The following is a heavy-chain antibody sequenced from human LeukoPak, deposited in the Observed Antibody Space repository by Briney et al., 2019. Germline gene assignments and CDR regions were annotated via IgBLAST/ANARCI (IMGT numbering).Heavy chain of an antibody. V-gene: IGHV3-30*02. CDR3: GGANYRSVWHINRLYYYYIDV. J-gene: IGHJ4*02. Sequence: GSLRLSCAASGFTFSNYGMNWVRQGPGKGLEWVSFIRYDGSNKYYADSVKGRFTISRDNSKNTLELQKSSMRTEDPAVYYCGGANYRSVWHINRLYYYYIDVWGQGTLVTVSS. CDR1: GFTFSNYG. CDR2: IRYDGSNK. D-gene: IGHD6-19*01.